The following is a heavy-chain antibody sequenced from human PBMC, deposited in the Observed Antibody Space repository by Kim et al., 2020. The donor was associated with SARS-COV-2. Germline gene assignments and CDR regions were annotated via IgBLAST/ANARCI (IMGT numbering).Heavy chain of an antibody. CDR2: IYPGDSHT. CDR1: GYSFTSYW. Sequence: GESLKISCKGSGYSFTSYWIGWVRQMPGKGLEWMGIIYPGDSHTRYSTFFQGQVTISADKSISTAYLQWSSLKASDTAMYYCLRRVYDSSGYYYGVGASYYVDYWGQGTLVTVSS. CDR3: LRRVYDSSGYYYGVGASYYVDY. J-gene: IGHJ4*02. D-gene: IGHD3-22*01. V-gene: IGHV5-51*01.